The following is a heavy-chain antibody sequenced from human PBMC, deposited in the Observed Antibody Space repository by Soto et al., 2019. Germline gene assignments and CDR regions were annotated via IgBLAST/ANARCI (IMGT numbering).Heavy chain of an antibody. CDR1: GDSIRSSSY. CDR2: IYSTGNT. J-gene: IGHJ6*02. D-gene: IGHD6-13*01. V-gene: IGHV4-39*01. Sequence: PSETLSLTCTVSGDSIRSSSYWGWIRQPPGKGLEWIGSIYSTGNTYYNPSLNSQVTISVDTSKNQFSLNVISVTAADTAVYYCRTSSRYSTDVWGQGTTVTVS. CDR3: RTSSRYSTDV.